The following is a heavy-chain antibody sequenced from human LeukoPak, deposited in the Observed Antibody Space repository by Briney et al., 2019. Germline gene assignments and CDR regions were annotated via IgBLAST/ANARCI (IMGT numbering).Heavy chain of an antibody. CDR2: IYSGGST. Sequence: PGGSLRLSCAASGFTVSSNYMSWVRQAPGKGLEWVSVIYSGGSTYYADSVKGRFTISRDNSKNTLYLQMNSLRAEDTAVYYCASPRYCSGGSCYSDAFDIWGQGTMVTVSS. V-gene: IGHV3-53*01. CDR1: GFTVSSNY. D-gene: IGHD2-15*01. J-gene: IGHJ3*02. CDR3: ASPRYCSGGSCYSDAFDI.